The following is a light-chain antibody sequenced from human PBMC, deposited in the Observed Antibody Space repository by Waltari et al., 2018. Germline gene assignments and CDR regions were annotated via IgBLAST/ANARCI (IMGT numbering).Light chain of an antibody. CDR3: CSYAGRITFVV. V-gene: IGLV2-23*01. Sequence: QSALTQPASVSGSPGQSITISCTGTSSDLGGSTFVPWYQQHPGKAPKVLIYEGTKRPSGISNRFSGSKSGNTASLTISGLQAEDEADYYCCSYAGRITFVVFGGGTKLTVL. CDR2: EGT. CDR1: SSDLGGSTF. J-gene: IGLJ2*01.